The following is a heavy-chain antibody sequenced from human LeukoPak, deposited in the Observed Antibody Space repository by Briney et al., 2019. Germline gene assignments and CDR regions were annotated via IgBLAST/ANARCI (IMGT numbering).Heavy chain of an antibody. CDR1: GYSFTSYW. CDR2: IDPSDSYT. J-gene: IGHJ4*02. V-gene: IGHV5-10-1*01. D-gene: IGHD2-2*01. Sequence: GESLKISCKGSGYSFTSYWISWVRQMPGKGLEWMGRIDPSDSYTNYSPSFQGHVTISADKSITTAYLQWSSLQASDTAMYYCARSLSPAAVALDYWGQGALVTVSS. CDR3: ARSLSPAAVALDY.